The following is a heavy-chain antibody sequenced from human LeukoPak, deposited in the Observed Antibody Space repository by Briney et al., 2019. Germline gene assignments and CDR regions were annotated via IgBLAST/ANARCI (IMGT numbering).Heavy chain of an antibody. D-gene: IGHD3-9*01. CDR1: GYTFTGYY. Sequence: ASVKVFCKASGYTFTGYYMHWVRQAPGQGLEWMGRINPNSGGTNYAQKFQGRVTMTRDTSISTAYMELSRLRSDDTAVYYCARVQNKKILTGYYWGQGTLVTVSS. J-gene: IGHJ4*02. CDR2: INPNSGGT. CDR3: ARVQNKKILTGYY. V-gene: IGHV1-2*06.